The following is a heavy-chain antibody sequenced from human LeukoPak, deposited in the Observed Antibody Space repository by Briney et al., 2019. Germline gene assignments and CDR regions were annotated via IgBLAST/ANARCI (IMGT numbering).Heavy chain of an antibody. D-gene: IGHD3-22*01. CDR1: GYTFTSYG. Sequence: ASVKVSCKASGYTFTSYGISWVRQAPGQGLEWMGWINPNSGGTNYAQKFQGRVTMTRDTSISTAYMELSRLRSDDTAVYYCARARIGAYYDSSGYYNYWGQGTLVTVSS. CDR2: INPNSGGT. V-gene: IGHV1-2*02. CDR3: ARARIGAYYDSSGYYNY. J-gene: IGHJ4*02.